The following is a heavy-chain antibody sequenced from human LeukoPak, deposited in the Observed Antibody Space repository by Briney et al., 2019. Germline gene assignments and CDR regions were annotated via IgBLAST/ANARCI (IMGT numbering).Heavy chain of an antibody. Sequence: PGGSLRLSCAASGFTFSSYWMSWVRQAPGKALEWVAIIKQDGSEEYYVDSVKGRFTISRENARNSLYLQMNSLRAEDTAVYYCARDRAAYYYDDGNYSYYYYMDVWGKGTTVTISS. CDR2: IKQDGSEE. CDR1: GFTFSSYW. CDR3: ARDRAAYYYDDGNYSYYYYMDV. D-gene: IGHD3-22*01. V-gene: IGHV3-7*01. J-gene: IGHJ6*03.